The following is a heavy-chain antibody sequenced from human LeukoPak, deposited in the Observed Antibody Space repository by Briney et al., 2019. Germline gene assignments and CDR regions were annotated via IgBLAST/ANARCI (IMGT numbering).Heavy chain of an antibody. Sequence: GGSLRLSCAASGVTLSTYAMSWACQAPGKGLEWVSGISSSGSGDNTYYADSVKGRFTISRDNSKNTLYLQMNSPRAEDTAVYYCAKRYSSGIRGFDYWGQGTLVTVSS. CDR3: AKRYSSGIRGFDY. V-gene: IGHV3-23*01. CDR2: ISSSGSGDNT. J-gene: IGHJ4*02. D-gene: IGHD2-15*01. CDR1: GVTLSTYA.